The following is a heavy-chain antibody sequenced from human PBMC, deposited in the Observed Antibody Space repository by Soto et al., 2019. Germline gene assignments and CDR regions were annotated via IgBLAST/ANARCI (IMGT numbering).Heavy chain of an antibody. CDR1: GFTISTYG. CDR3: ARIRGYWYGLDV. V-gene: IGHV3-23*01. J-gene: IGHJ6*02. CDR2: ITGTGGNT. Sequence: GGSLRLSCAGSGFTISTYGMTWVRQAPGKGLEWVSAITGTGGNTYYVDSVKGRFTSSRDNSKNMLYLQMNSVRVEDTAVYYCARIRGYWYGLDVWGQGTTVTVSS.